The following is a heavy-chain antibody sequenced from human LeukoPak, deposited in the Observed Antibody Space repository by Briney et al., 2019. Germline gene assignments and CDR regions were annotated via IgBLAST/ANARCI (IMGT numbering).Heavy chain of an antibody. Sequence: SETLSLTCTVSGGSISSYYWSWIRQPPGKGLEWIGYIYYSGSTNYNPSLKSRVTISVDTSKNQFSLKLSSVTAAGTAVYYCASLYGGYDLTDYWGQGTLVTVSS. V-gene: IGHV4-59*01. CDR1: GGSISSYY. CDR3: ASLYGGYDLTDY. J-gene: IGHJ4*02. D-gene: IGHD5-12*01. CDR2: IYYSGST.